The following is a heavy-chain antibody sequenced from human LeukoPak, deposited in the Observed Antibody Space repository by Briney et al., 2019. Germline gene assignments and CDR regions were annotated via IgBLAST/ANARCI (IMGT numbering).Heavy chain of an antibody. CDR3: AKNGVNYWYFDL. CDR1: GFTFSSYA. Sequence: GGSLRLSCAASGFTFSSYAMSWVRPAPGKGREWGLGISGSGSGTYNADSVKGRFTISRDNSKNTLYLQMKSMRDEDTAVYYCAKNGVNYWYFDLWGRGTLVTVSS. J-gene: IGHJ2*01. CDR2: ISGSGSGT. D-gene: IGHD2-8*01. V-gene: IGHV3-23*01.